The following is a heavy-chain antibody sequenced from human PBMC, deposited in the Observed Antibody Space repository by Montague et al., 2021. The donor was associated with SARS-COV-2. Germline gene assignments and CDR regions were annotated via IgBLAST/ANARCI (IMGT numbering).Heavy chain of an antibody. CDR2: TYYRSKWYN. D-gene: IGHD2-2*03. CDR1: GASLSSDSLS. J-gene: IGHJ3*01. V-gene: IGHV6-1*01. Sequence: TSVSPGASLSSDSLSWHWIRQSPSRGLEWLASTYYRSKWYNDSAPSVSGRATVKPDTSRNQFSLHLDSVTPEDTALYFCARKMDSSFDVWGKGTMVIVSS. CDR3: ARKMDSSFDV.